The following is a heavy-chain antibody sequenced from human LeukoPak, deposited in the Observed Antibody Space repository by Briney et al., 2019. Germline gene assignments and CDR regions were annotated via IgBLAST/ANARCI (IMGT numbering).Heavy chain of an antibody. D-gene: IGHD6-13*01. Sequence: PSETLSLTCAVSGASISSSNYYWGWVRQSPGKGLEWIGNIYSSGNTYYNASLKSRVTMYIDTSKNQFSLKLSSVTAADTAVYYCARVEQQLVFYYYYYYMDVWGKGTTVTVSS. CDR2: IYSSGNT. J-gene: IGHJ6*03. CDR3: ARVEQQLVFYYYYYYMDV. V-gene: IGHV4-39*07. CDR1: GASISSSNYY.